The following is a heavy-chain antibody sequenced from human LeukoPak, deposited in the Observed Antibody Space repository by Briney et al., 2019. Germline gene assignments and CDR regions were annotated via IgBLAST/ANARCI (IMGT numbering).Heavy chain of an antibody. V-gene: IGHV3-74*01. CDR1: GFTFSTYW. J-gene: IGHJ4*02. CDR2: INPDGTTT. CDR3: AADIVVVPAAIRVGY. D-gene: IGHD2-2*02. Sequence: GGSLRLSCAASGFTFSTYWMHWVRQAPGKGLVWVSRINPDGTTTSYADSVKGRFTISRDNAKDTVYLQMNSLRAEDTAVYYCAADIVVVPAAIRVGYWGQGTLVTVSS.